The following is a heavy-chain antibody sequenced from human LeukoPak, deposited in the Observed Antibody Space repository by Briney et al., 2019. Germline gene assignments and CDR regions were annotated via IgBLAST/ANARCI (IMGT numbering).Heavy chain of an antibody. CDR3: ARESRSSYCSGGSCYWVYYGMDV. D-gene: IGHD2-15*01. CDR2: IYSGGST. J-gene: IGHJ6*04. Sequence: GGSLRLSCAASGFTVSNNYMSRVRQAPGKGLEWVSVIYSGGSTYYADSVKGRFTISRDNSKNTLYLQMNSLRAEDTAVYYCARESRSSYCSGGSCYWVYYGMDVWGKGTTVTASS. V-gene: IGHV3-53*01. CDR1: GFTVSNNY.